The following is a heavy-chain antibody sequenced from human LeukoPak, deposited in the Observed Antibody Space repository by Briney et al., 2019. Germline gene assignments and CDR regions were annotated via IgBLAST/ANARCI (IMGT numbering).Heavy chain of an antibody. V-gene: IGHV1-69*13. Sequence: SVKVSCKASGGTFSSYAISWVRQAPGQGLEWMGGIIPIFGTANYAQKFQGRVTITADESTSTAYMELSSLRSEDTAVYYCARRRITMVRGVIIYAGWFDPWGQGTLVTVSS. CDR2: IIPIFGTA. D-gene: IGHD3-10*01. J-gene: IGHJ5*02. CDR1: GGTFSSYA. CDR3: ARRRITMVRGVIIYAGWFDP.